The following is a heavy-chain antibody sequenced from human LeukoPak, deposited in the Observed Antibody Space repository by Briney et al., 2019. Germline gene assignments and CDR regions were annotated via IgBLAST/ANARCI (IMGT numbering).Heavy chain of an antibody. V-gene: IGHV3-11*01. CDR2: ISSSGSTI. D-gene: IGHD3-3*01. CDR1: GFTLSDYY. J-gene: IGHJ6*02. CDR3: ARDGREYDFWSGYHYYYYGMDV. Sequence: GGSLRLSCAASGFTLSDYYMSGLRQAPGKGVEWVSYISSSGSTIYYADSVKCRFTISRDNAKNSLYLQMNSLRAEDTAVYYCARDGREYDFWSGYHYYYYGMDVWGQGTTVTVSS.